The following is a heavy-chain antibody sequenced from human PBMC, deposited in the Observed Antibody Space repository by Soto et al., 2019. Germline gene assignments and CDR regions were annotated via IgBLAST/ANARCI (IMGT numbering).Heavy chain of an antibody. D-gene: IGHD4-17*01. CDR1: VFTLSSYA. V-gene: IGHV3-23*01. J-gene: IGHJ5*02. Sequence: GGSLRLSCAASVFTLSSYAMSWVRQAPGKGLEWVSTFSGTGGYTYYADSVKGRFTISRDDSKNTLFLHMNSLRAADTVVYYCARGQRALITYGPFDPWGQGTLVTVSS. CDR3: ARGQRALITYGPFDP. CDR2: FSGTGGYT.